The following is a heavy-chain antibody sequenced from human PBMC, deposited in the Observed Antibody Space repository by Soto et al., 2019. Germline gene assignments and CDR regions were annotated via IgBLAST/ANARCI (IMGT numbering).Heavy chain of an antibody. CDR2: INPESGNP. J-gene: IGHJ4*02. CDR1: GYTFTDYY. V-gene: IGHV1-2*02. D-gene: IGHD2-15*01. Sequence: QVQMVQSGAEVKKPGDSVKVSCKASGYTFTDYYMHWVRQAPGQGFEWVGGINPESGNPKYVPKFQGRVTVTRDTSTSTAYMEQNRLTSDDTAVYYCASEDCRNTNCLKGFDYWGQGTLVTVSS. CDR3: ASEDCRNTNCLKGFDY.